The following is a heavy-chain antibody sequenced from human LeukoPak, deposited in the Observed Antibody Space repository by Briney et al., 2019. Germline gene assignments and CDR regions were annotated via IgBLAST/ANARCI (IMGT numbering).Heavy chain of an antibody. CDR2: ISGSGGST. CDR1: GFALSSYA. Sequence: GGSLRLSCAASGFALSSYAMSWVRQAPGKGLEWVSAISGSGGSTYYADTVKGRFTISRDKSKNTLYLQMNSVRAEDTAVYDCAKAPHIVVVPAAYFDYWGQGTLVTVSS. J-gene: IGHJ4*02. CDR3: AKAPHIVVVPAAYFDY. D-gene: IGHD2-2*01. V-gene: IGHV3-23*01.